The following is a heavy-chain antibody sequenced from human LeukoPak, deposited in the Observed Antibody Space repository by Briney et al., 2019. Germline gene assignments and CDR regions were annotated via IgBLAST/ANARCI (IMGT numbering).Heavy chain of an antibody. D-gene: IGHD2-2*02. V-gene: IGHV4-31*03. CDR2: FYYSGTT. Sequence: PSETLSLTCTVSGGSINSGGFYWSWIRQPPGKGLEWIGYFYYSGTTYYNPSPQSRVTLSVDTSKKLFSLHLNSVTAADTAVYYCARVYHNKSAYDIWGQGTMVTVSS. J-gene: IGHJ3*02. CDR3: ARVYHNKSAYDI. CDR1: GGSINSGGFY.